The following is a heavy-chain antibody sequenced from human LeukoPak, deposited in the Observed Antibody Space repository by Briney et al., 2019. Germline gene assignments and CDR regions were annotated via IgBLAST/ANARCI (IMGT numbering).Heavy chain of an antibody. CDR3: ARRSGYEPDYYYYYGMDV. V-gene: IGHV1-69*01. CDR1: GDTFSSYA. CDR2: IIPIFGTA. J-gene: IGHJ6*02. Sequence: SVKVSCKASGDTFSSYAISWLRQAPGQGLEWMGGIIPIFGTANYAQKFQGRVTITADESTSTAYMELSSLRSEDTAVYYCARRSGYEPDYYYYYGMDVWGQGTTVTVSS. D-gene: IGHD5-12*01.